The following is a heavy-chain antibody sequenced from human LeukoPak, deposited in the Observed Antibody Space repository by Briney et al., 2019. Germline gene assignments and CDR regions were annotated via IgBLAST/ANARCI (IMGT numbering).Heavy chain of an antibody. V-gene: IGHV3-66*02. CDR1: GFTISSNY. CDR2: IYSGGST. CDR3: ARDLGYYYYYMDV. Sequence: GGSLRLSCAASGFTISSNYMSWVRQAPGKGLEWVSVIYSGGSTYYAGSVKGRFTISRDNSKNTLYLQMNSLRAEDTAVYYCARDLGYYYYYMDVWGKGTTVTVSS. J-gene: IGHJ6*03. D-gene: IGHD7-27*01.